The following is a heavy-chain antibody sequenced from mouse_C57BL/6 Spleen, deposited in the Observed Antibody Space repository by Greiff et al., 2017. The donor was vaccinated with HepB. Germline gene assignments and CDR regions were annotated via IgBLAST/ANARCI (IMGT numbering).Heavy chain of an antibody. CDR2: IDPSDSYT. Sequence: VQLQQPGAELVRPGTSVKLSCKASGYTFTSYWMHWVKQRPGQGLEWIGVIDPSDSYTNYNQKFKGKATLTVDTSSSTAYMQLSSLTSEDSAVYYCARGDPTTAGYFDYWGQGTTLTVSS. D-gene: IGHD1-2*01. CDR3: ARGDPTTAGYFDY. J-gene: IGHJ2*01. CDR1: GYTFTSYW. V-gene: IGHV1-59*01.